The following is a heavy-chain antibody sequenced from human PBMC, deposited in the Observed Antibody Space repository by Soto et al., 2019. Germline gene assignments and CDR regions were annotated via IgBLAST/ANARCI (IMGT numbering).Heavy chain of an antibody. CDR1: GFTFSSYW. J-gene: IGHJ4*02. Sequence: GGSLRLSCAASGFTFSSYWMHWVRQAPGKGLVWVSRINSDGSTTNYADSVKGRFTVSRDNAKNTVYLQMNSLRAEDTAVYYCAGGNPYAHDYRGQGTLVTVSS. D-gene: IGHD4-17*01. CDR2: INSDGSTT. CDR3: AGGNPYAHDY. V-gene: IGHV3-74*01.